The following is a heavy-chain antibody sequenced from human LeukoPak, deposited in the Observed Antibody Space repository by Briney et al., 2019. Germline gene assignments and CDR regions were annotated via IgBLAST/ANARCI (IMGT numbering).Heavy chain of an antibody. CDR2: IYGGGIT. V-gene: IGHV3-53*01. J-gene: IGHJ4*02. CDR3: TRDRHSSYHFDY. D-gene: IGHD6-19*01. Sequence: GGSLRLSCVVSGFTVSDNYMSWVRQAPGKGLECVSIIYGGGITYYSDSVKGRFTISRDSSKNTLYLQMNSLRAEDTAMYYCTRDRHSSYHFDYWGQGTLVTVSS. CDR1: GFTVSDNY.